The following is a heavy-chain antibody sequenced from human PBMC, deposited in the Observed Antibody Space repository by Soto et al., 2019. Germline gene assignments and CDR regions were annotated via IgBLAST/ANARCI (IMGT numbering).Heavy chain of an antibody. CDR1: GFTFSSYA. V-gene: IGHV3-30-3*01. CDR3: ARVPVVVTALTPDWYFDL. D-gene: IGHD2-21*02. CDR2: ISYDGSNK. J-gene: IGHJ2*01. Sequence: QVQLVESGGGVVQPGRSLRLSCAASGFTFSSYAMHWVRQAPGKGLEWVAVISYDGSNKYYADSVKGRFTISRDNSKSTLYLQMNSLRAEDTAVYYCARVPVVVTALTPDWYFDLWGRGTLVTVSS.